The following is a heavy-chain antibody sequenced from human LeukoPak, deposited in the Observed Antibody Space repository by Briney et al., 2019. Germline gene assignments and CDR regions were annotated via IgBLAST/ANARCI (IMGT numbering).Heavy chain of an antibody. D-gene: IGHD2-2*01. V-gene: IGHV3-30-3*01. J-gene: IGHJ5*02. CDR1: GFTFSSYA. CDR3: ARDRSAGPAARPGNWFDP. Sequence: GGSLRLSCAASGFTFSSYAMHWVRQAPGKGLEWVAVISYDGSNKYYADSVKGRFTISRDNYKNTLYLKMNSLRAEDTAVYYCARDRSAGPAARPGNWFDPWGQGTLVTVSS. CDR2: ISYDGSNK.